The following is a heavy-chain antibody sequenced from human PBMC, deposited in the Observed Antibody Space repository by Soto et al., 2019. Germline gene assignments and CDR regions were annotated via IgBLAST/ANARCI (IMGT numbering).Heavy chain of an antibody. CDR2: IWYDGSNK. V-gene: IGHV3-33*01. CDR1: GFTFSSYG. Sequence: QVQLVESGGGVVQPGRSLRLSCAASGFTFSSYGMHWVRQAPGKGLEWVAVIWYDGSNKYYADSVKGRFTISRDNSKNTQYLQMNSLRAEDTAVYYCARVCIGPGAFDVWGQGTMVTVSS. J-gene: IGHJ3*01. CDR3: ARVCIGPGAFDV. D-gene: IGHD2-15*01.